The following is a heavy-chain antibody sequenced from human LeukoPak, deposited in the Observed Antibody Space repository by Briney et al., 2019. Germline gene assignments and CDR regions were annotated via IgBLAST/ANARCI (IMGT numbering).Heavy chain of an antibody. J-gene: IGHJ4*02. V-gene: IGHV3-48*04. Sequence: GGSLRLSCAASGFTFDDYAMHWVRQAPGKGLEWVSYISSSSSTIYYADSVKGRFTISRDNAKNSLYLQMNSLRAEDTAVYYCARETAYYFGYWGQGTLVTVSS. CDR3: ARETAYYFGY. CDR2: ISSSSSTI. D-gene: IGHD1-14*01. CDR1: GFTFDDYA.